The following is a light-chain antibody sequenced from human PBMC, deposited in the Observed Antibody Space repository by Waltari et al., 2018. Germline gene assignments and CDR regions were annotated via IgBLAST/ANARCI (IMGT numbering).Light chain of an antibody. Sequence: QSALTQPPSASGSPGQSVTISCTGTSSDVGRFDYVSWYQQPQGQTPKLLIYNVRQRPSGVPDRFSGSKSGNTASLIVSGLQADDEADYYCSSYAGSNIVFGGGTKLTVL. CDR3: SSYAGSNIV. V-gene: IGLV2-8*01. CDR1: SSDVGRFDY. CDR2: NVR. J-gene: IGLJ2*01.